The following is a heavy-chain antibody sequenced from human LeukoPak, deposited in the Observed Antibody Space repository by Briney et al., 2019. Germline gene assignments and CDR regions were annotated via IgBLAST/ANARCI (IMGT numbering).Heavy chain of an antibody. CDR3: ARLGQLVRKRFDP. CDR2: INHSGST. Sequence: SETLSLTCTVSGYSISSGYYWGWIRQPPGKGLEWIGEINHSGSTNYNPSLKSQVTISVDTSKNQFSLKLSSVTAADTAVYYCARLGQLVRKRFDPWGQGTLVTVSS. V-gene: IGHV4-38-2*02. CDR1: GYSISSGYY. D-gene: IGHD6-13*01. J-gene: IGHJ5*02.